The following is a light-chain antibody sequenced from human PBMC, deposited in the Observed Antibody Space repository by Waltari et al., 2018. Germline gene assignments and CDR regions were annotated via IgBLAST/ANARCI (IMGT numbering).Light chain of an antibody. CDR2: RDS. J-gene: IGLJ2*01. V-gene: IGLV1-47*01. Sequence: QSVLTQPPSASAAPGQRVNISCSGSTSNIGNNLVDWYQQLPGTAPRLVIHRDSQRPSGIPDRCSGSKSGTSASLAISGLRSEDEADYYCASWDDILIGRLFGGGTKLTVL. CDR1: TSNIGNNL. CDR3: ASWDDILIGRL.